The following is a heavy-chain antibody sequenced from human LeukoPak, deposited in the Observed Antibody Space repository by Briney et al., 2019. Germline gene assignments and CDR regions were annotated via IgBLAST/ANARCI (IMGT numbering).Heavy chain of an antibody. Sequence: SQTLSLTCAISGDSVSSNSAAWNWIRQSPSRGLEWLGRTYYRSKWYNDYAVSVKSRITINPDTSKNQFSLQLNSVTPEDTAVYYCARGDPVFRYGSSWYKGYFDYWGQGTLVTVSS. CDR2: TYYRSKWYN. CDR1: GDSVSSNSAA. D-gene: IGHD6-13*01. J-gene: IGHJ4*02. CDR3: ARGDPVFRYGSSWYKGYFDY. V-gene: IGHV6-1*01.